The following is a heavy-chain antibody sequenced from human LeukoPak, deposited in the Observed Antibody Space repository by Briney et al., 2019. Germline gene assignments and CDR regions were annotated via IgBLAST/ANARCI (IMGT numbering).Heavy chain of an antibody. CDR2: ISKHGGTT. CDR3: ARVRGSYANDY. D-gene: IGHD3-16*01. V-gene: IGHV3-11*04. Sequence: GRSQRLARPPAGFTRTDDCTGWVRQAPGKGLEWVTYISKHGGTTNYAAPVKDRFTISRDNAKNTLYLQMNSLRAEDTAVYYCARVRGSYANDYWGQGTLVPVSS. J-gene: IGHJ4*02. CDR1: GFTRTDDC.